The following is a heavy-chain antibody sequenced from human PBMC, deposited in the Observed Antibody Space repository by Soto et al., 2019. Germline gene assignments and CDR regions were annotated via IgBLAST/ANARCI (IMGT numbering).Heavy chain of an antibody. J-gene: IGHJ6*02. Sequence: QVQLVESGGGVVQPETSLRLSCTVSGFTFRNYPMHWVRQAPGKGLEWVAVISYDGTNQYYTHSVKGRFTISRDNSRNTLYLVMNSLRPEDTAVYYCARESTLGYYYGLDVWGQATTVTVSS. D-gene: IGHD2-15*01. CDR1: GFTFRNYP. V-gene: IGHV3-30-3*01. CDR2: ISYDGTNQ. CDR3: ARESTLGYYYGLDV.